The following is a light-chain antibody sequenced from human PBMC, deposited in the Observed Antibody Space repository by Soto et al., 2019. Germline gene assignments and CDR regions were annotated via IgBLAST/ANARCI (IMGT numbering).Light chain of an antibody. CDR1: QSVSGSY. CDR3: QQRSSWPLT. J-gene: IGKJ4*02. CDR2: GAS. Sequence: EIVLTQCPGTLSLSPGERATLSCRASQSVSGSYLAWYQQKPGQAPRLLIYGASNRATDIPARFSGSGSGTDFTLTISSLEPEDFAVYFCQQRSSWPLTFGGGTKVDIK. V-gene: IGKV3-11*01.